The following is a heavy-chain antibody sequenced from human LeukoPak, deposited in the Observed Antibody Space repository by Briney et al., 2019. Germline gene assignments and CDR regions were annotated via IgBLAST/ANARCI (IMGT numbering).Heavy chain of an antibody. CDR1: RFTFSSYA. Sequence: LRLSCAASRFTFSSYAMSWVRQPPGKGLELIGEINHSGSTNYNPSLKSRVTISVDTSKNQFSLKLSSVTAADTAVYYCARGHVSYYYDSSGYLEYWGQGTLVTVSS. D-gene: IGHD3-22*01. V-gene: IGHV4-34*01. J-gene: IGHJ4*02. CDR2: INHSGST. CDR3: ARGHVSYYYDSSGYLEY.